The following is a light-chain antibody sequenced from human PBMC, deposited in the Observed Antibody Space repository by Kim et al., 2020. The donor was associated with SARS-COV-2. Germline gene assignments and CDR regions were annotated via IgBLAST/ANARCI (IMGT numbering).Light chain of an antibody. CDR2: DVS. Sequence: QSALTQPASVSGSPGQSIAISCTGTSSDVGGYNFVSWYQQYPGKAPQLLIFDVSDRPSGVSDRFSGSKSGNTASLTISGLQAEDEADFYCSSYSSGSTPVVFGGGIQLTVL. CDR3: SSYSSGSTPVV. J-gene: IGLJ2*01. V-gene: IGLV2-14*03. CDR1: SSDVGGYNF.